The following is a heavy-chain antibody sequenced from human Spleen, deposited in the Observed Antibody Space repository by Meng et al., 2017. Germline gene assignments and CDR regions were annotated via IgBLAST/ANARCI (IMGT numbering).Heavy chain of an antibody. Sequence: EAQLVGSGGGLVQPGGSLRLSFAASGFTFGSSWMYWVRQAPGKGLVWVSRISEEGRTTNYADSVKGRFTISRDNAKNTLYLQMDSLRAEDTAVYYCARGGASGFYWGQGTLVTVSS. V-gene: IGHV3-74*01. CDR2: ISEEGRTT. J-gene: IGHJ4*02. CDR1: GFTFGSSW. CDR3: ARGGASGFY. D-gene: IGHD2-15*01.